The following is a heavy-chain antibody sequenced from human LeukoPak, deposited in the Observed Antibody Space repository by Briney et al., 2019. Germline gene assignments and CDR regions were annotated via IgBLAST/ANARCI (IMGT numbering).Heavy chain of an antibody. CDR3: TREGSVSNSSNYDFWSGYKNWSDP. D-gene: IGHD3-3*01. CDR2: IRSKAYGGTT. V-gene: IGHV3-49*03. Sequence: HPGGSLRLSCTASGFTFGDYAMSWFRQAPGKGLEWVGFIRSKAYGGTTEYAASVKGRFTISRDDSKSIAYLQMNSLKTEDTAVYYFTREGSVSNSSNYDFWSGYKNWSDPWGQGTLVTVSS. J-gene: IGHJ5*02. CDR1: GFTFGDYA.